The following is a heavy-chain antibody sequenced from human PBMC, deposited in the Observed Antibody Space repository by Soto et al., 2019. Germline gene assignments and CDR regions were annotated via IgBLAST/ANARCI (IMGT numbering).Heavy chain of an antibody. V-gene: IGHV1-69*01. J-gene: IGHJ6*02. CDR1: GGTFSTYS. D-gene: IGHD2-15*01. CDR3: ARAPPYCPGGRCYSGHHYYYYVMDV. Sequence: QVQLGQSGAEVKKPGSSVKVSCKASGGTFSTYSISWVRQAPGQGLEWMGGIIPIFGTTNFAQKLQGRVTITADESTNTAYLELSSLISEDTAVYYCARAPPYCPGGRCYSGHHYYYYVMDVWGQGTTVTVSS. CDR2: IIPIFGTT.